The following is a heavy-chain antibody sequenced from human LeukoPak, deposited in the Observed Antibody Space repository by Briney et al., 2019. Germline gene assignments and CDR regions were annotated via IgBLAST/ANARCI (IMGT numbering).Heavy chain of an antibody. CDR1: GFTLRSYD. Sequence: PGGSLRLSCAASGFTLRSYDMSWVRQAPGKGLEWVAATSGSGVNSYYADSVRGRFTISRDNSQNTLYLQMDSLRAEDTALYYCEKEYGGYDFDYWGQGTLVTVSS. CDR3: EKEYGGYDFDY. CDR2: TSGSGVNS. D-gene: IGHD5-12*01. J-gene: IGHJ4*02. V-gene: IGHV3-23*01.